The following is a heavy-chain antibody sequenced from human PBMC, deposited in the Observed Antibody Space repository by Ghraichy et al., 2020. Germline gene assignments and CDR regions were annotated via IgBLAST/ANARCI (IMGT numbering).Heavy chain of an antibody. V-gene: IGHV4-31*03. J-gene: IGHJ4*02. CDR1: GGSISSGGYY. CDR2: IYYSGST. D-gene: IGHD6-13*01. Sequence: SETLSLTCTVSGGSISSGGYYWSWIRQHPGKGLEWIGYIYYSGSTYYNPSLKSRVTISVDTSKNQFSLKLSSVTAADTAVYYCARDPLAAAGTTDWGQGTLVTVSS. CDR3: ARDPLAAAGTTD.